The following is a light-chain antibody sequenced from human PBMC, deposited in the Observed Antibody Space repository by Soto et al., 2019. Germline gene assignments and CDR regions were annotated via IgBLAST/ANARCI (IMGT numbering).Light chain of an antibody. CDR1: SSDVGDYNY. J-gene: IGLJ2*01. CDR2: EVS. V-gene: IGLV2-14*01. CDR3: SSYTYSNTLV. Sequence: QSVLTQPASVSGSPGQSITISCTATSSDVGDYNYVSWYQQHPGKAPKLLIYEVSKRPSGVSNRFSGSKAGNTASLTISGLQAEDDSDYYCSSYTYSNTLVFGGGTKLTVL.